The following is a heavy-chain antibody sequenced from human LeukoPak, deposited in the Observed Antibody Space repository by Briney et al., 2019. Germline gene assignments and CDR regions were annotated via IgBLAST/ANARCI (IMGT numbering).Heavy chain of an antibody. J-gene: IGHJ4*02. CDR2: ISGSGGST. CDR1: GFTFSSYA. D-gene: IGHD3-22*01. V-gene: IGHV3-23*01. Sequence: GGSLRLSCAASGFTFSSYAMSWVRQAPGKGLEWGSAISGSGGSTYYADSVKGRFTISRDNSKNTLYLQMNSLRAEDTAVYYCAKDRRYYDSSGYYGACFDYWGQGTLVTVSS. CDR3: AKDRRYYDSSGYYGACFDY.